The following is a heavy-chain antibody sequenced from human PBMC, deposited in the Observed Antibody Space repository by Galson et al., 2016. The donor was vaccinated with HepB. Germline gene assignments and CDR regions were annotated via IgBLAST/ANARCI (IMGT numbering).Heavy chain of an antibody. CDR2: ISYVGTNI. CDR3: AKDPRRILGGTVVGDYYNYYLDV. D-gene: IGHD1-26*01. J-gene: IGHJ6*03. V-gene: IGHV3-30*18. Sequence: SLRLSCAASSGFPFSSYGLHWVRQAPGKALEWVAVISYVGTNIFYAGSVKGRFTIPRDNSKNTLYLQMNSLRREDTAVYYCAKDPRRILGGTVVGDYYNYYLDVWGKGTTVTVSS. CDR1: GFPFSSYG.